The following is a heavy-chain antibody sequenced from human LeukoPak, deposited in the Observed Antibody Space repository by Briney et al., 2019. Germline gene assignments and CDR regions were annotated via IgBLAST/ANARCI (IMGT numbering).Heavy chain of an antibody. CDR1: GFPFSSYW. CDR3: ASRYDYGESGFDP. V-gene: IGHV3-7*01. CDR2: IKQDGGET. Sequence: GGSLRLSCAASGFPFSSYWMAWVRQAPGKGLEWVASIKQDGGETFYVDSVKGRFTISRDNAKNSLYLQMNSLRAEDTAVYYCASRYDYGESGFDPWGQGTLVTVSS. D-gene: IGHD4-17*01. J-gene: IGHJ5*02.